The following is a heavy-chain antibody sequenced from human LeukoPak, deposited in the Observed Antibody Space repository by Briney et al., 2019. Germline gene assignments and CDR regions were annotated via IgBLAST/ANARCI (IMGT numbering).Heavy chain of an antibody. J-gene: IGHJ4*02. CDR1: GYTFTGYY. D-gene: IGHD4-17*01. V-gene: IGHV1-69*13. CDR2: IIPIFGTA. CDR3: ARAVGYGDPFDY. Sequence: GASVKVSCKASGYTFTGYYMHWVRQAPGQGLEWMGGIIPIFGTANYAQKFQGRVTITADESTSTAYMELSSLRSEDTAVYYCARAVGYGDPFDYWGQGTLVTVSS.